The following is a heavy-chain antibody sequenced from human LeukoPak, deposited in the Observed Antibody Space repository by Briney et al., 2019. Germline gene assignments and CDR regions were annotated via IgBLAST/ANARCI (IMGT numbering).Heavy chain of an antibody. D-gene: IGHD3-22*01. CDR3: ARVVPRYYDTSGANWFDP. CDR2: INPNSGGT. J-gene: IGHJ5*02. Sequence: VASVKVSCKASGYTFTTYNINWVRQAPGQGLEWMGWINPNSGGTNSAQKFQGRVTMTRDTSTSAVYLELSRLRSEDTAVYFCARVVPRYYDTSGANWFDPWGQGTLVTVSS. V-gene: IGHV1-2*02. CDR1: GYTFTTYN.